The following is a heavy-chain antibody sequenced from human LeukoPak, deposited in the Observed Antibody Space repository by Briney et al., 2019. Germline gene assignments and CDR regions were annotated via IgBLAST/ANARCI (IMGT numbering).Heavy chain of an antibody. Sequence: SETLSLTCAVYGGSFSGYYWSWIRQPPGKGLEWIGEINHSGSTNYNPSLKSRVTISIDTSKNQFSLKLGSVTAADTAVYYCATLIYCGGDCLWGQGTLVTVSP. V-gene: IGHV4-34*01. CDR3: ATLIYCGGDCL. J-gene: IGHJ4*02. CDR2: INHSGST. CDR1: GGSFSGYY. D-gene: IGHD2-21*02.